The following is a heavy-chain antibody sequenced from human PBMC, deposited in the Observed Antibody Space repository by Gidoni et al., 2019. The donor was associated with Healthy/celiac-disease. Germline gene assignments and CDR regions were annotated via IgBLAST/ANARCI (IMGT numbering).Heavy chain of an antibody. CDR1: GFHFSDYY. CDR3: ARGSLYYYYYMDV. D-gene: IGHD1-26*01. J-gene: IGHJ6*03. V-gene: IGHV3-11*05. Sequence: QVQLVESGGGLVKPEGSLRLSCPASGFHFSDYYMSWIRQAPVKGLDLVSYISSSSSYTNYSDSVKGRFTISRDNDKHSLYLQMNSLRAEDTAVYYCARGSLYYYYYMDVWGKGTTVTVSS. CDR2: ISSSSSYT.